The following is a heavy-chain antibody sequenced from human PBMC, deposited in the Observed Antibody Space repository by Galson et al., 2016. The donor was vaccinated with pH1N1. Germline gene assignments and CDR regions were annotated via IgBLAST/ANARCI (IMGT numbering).Heavy chain of an antibody. CDR1: GYDFSNYW. Sequence: QSGAEVKKPGESLKISCTGSGYDFSNYWIGWVRQMPGKGLEWMGIIYPGDSNTRYSPSFQGQVTISADKSTDAAFLQWHSLKASDTAMYYCARHRGGGGGDSYYFDYWGQGALVTVSS. D-gene: IGHD2-21*02. V-gene: IGHV5-51*03. J-gene: IGHJ4*02. CDR2: IYPGDSNT. CDR3: ARHRGGGGGDSYYFDY.